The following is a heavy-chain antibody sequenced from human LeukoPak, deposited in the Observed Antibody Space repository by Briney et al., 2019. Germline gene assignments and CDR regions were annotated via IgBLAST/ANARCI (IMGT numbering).Heavy chain of an antibody. J-gene: IGHJ4*02. D-gene: IGHD3-22*01. CDR3: ARSADSSGYSGLWEY. CDR1: DGSTSSYY. Sequence: SETLSLTCTVSDGSTSSYYWSWIRQPPGKGLEWIGSVYYSGSTNYTPSLKSRVTISLDTSKNQFSLKLSSVTAADTAVYYCARSADSSGYSGLWEYWGQGTLVTVSS. V-gene: IGHV4-59*08. CDR2: VYYSGST.